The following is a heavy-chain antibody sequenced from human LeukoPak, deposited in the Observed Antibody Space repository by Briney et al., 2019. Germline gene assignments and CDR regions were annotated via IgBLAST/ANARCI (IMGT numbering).Heavy chain of an antibody. CDR2: IHPGDSDT. Sequence: GESLKISCKGSGYSFTSYWIGWVRQMPGKGLEWMGIIHPGDSDTRYSPSFQGQVTISADKSISTAYLQWSSLKASDTAMYYCARRLGYCSSTSCFMDFDYWGQGTLVTVSS. J-gene: IGHJ4*02. V-gene: IGHV5-51*01. CDR1: GYSFTSYW. CDR3: ARRLGYCSSTSCFMDFDY. D-gene: IGHD2-2*01.